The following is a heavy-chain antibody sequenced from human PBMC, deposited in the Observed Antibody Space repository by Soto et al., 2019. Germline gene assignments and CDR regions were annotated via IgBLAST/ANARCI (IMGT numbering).Heavy chain of an antibody. J-gene: IGHJ5*02. CDR2: IATYNSNK. Sequence: HLVQSGPEVKKPGASVTVSCKTSGDTFTNFGLSWVRQAPGQGLEWMGWIATYNSNKNYAQKFQGRLTLTTDTSTSTGYMELKSLEYDDTAVYYCARVIRGVVNWFDPWGQGTLVTVSS. V-gene: IGHV1-18*01. CDR1: GDTFTNFG. D-gene: IGHD3-10*01. CDR3: ARVIRGVVNWFDP.